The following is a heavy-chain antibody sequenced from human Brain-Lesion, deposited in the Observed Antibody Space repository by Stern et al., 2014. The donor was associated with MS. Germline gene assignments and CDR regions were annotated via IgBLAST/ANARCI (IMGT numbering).Heavy chain of an antibody. Sequence: VQLVGSGPGLVKPSQTLSLTCIVSGGSISSGSFYWNWIRQPAGRGLEWIGRIYSSGSTNYNPYLKSRVPISGDPSKTKFSLKLISMTAADTAIYYCARETGGYTYGDTDFFDYWGQGALVTVSS. CDR1: GGSISSGSFY. D-gene: IGHD5-12*01. CDR3: ARETGGYTYGDTDFFDY. J-gene: IGHJ4*02. V-gene: IGHV4-61*02. CDR2: IYSSGST.